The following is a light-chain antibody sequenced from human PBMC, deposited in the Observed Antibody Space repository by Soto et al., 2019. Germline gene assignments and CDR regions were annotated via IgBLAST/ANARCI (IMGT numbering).Light chain of an antibody. Sequence: DIQLTQSPSFLSASVGDRVTITCRASQGISSYLAWYQQKPGEAPKLLIYAASTLQSGVPSRFSGSGSGTEFTLTISSLQPEDFATYYCQQLNSYPQNTFGQGTKLEIK. V-gene: IGKV1-9*01. CDR1: QGISSY. J-gene: IGKJ2*01. CDR3: QQLNSYPQNT. CDR2: AAS.